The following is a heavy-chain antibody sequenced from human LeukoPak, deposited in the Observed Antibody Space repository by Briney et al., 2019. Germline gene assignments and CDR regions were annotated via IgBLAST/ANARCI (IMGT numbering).Heavy chain of an antibody. Sequence: ASVKVSCKSSGYTFTGYYMHWVRQAPGQGLEWMGWINPNSGGTNYAQKFQGRVTMTRDTSISTAYMELSRLRSDDTAVYYCAREMMYNWNRDAFDIWGQGTMVTVSS. CDR2: INPNSGGT. CDR3: AREMMYNWNRDAFDI. V-gene: IGHV1-2*02. J-gene: IGHJ3*02. CDR1: GYTFTGYY. D-gene: IGHD1/OR15-1a*01.